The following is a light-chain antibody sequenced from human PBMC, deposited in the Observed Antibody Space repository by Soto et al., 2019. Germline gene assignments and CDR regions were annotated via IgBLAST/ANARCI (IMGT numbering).Light chain of an antibody. V-gene: IGKV1-39*01. Sequence: DIQMTQSPSSLSAFVGDRVTITCRASQSISNYLNWYQQKPGEAPKGLIHAASSLQSGVPSRFSGSGSGTDFTLTISSLQPEDFATYYCQQSYSTPLHTFGQGTKVEIK. CDR1: QSISNY. J-gene: IGKJ2*01. CDR3: QQSYSTPLHT. CDR2: AAS.